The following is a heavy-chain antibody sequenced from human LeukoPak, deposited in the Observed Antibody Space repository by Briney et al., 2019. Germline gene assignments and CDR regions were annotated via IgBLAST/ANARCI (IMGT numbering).Heavy chain of an antibody. J-gene: IGHJ4*02. CDR2: ISSSSSYI. D-gene: IGHD3-22*01. CDR3: ARVSSYYDSSGYYYSVSDY. Sequence: GGSLRLSCAASGFTFSSYSMNWVRQAPGKGLEWVSSISSSSSYIYYADSVKGRFTISRDNAKNSLYLQMNSLRAEDTAAYYCARVSSYYDSSGYYYSVSDYWGQGTLVTVSS. V-gene: IGHV3-21*01. CDR1: GFTFSSYS.